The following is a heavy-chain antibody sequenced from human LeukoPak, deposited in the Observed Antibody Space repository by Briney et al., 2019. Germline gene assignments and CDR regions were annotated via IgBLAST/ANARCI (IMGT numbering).Heavy chain of an antibody. Sequence: ASVKVSCKASGCTFSSYAISWVRQAPGQGLEWMGGIIPIFGTANYAQKFQGRVTITTDESTSTAYMELSSLRSEDTAVYYCARDKRVTHYYGSGGRRYMDVWGKGTTVTVSS. J-gene: IGHJ6*03. V-gene: IGHV1-69*05. CDR1: GCTFSSYA. CDR3: ARDKRVTHYYGSGGRRYMDV. D-gene: IGHD3-10*01. CDR2: IIPIFGTA.